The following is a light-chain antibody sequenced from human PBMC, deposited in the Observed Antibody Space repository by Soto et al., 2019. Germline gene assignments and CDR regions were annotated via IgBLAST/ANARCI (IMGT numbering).Light chain of an antibody. Sequence: IVLTQSPVTLSLSPGDRATLTCRAGQGVTTNFAWYQQKSGQSPRLLIYDVSIRATGVPARFSATGSETDFTLTISGLQSGDSAVYFCQQYNNWPFSFGQGTRLEIK. CDR1: QGVTTN. CDR3: QQYNNWPFS. CDR2: DVS. J-gene: IGKJ5*01. V-gene: IGKV3-15*01.